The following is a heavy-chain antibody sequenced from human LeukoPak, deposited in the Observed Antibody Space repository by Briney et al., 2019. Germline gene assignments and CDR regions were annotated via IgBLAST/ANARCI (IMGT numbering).Heavy chain of an antibody. V-gene: IGHV6-1*01. CDR3: ARGVVALDY. CDR1: GDSVSSNSAA. J-gene: IGHJ4*02. D-gene: IGHD2-15*01. CDR2: TYYRSKRYN. Sequence: SQTLSLTCAISGDSVSSNSAAWNWIRQSPSRGLEWLGRTYYRSKRYNDYAVPVKSRTPSNPDTSKNQFSLQRNSVTPEDTAVDYCARGVVALDYWGKGTLVTVSS.